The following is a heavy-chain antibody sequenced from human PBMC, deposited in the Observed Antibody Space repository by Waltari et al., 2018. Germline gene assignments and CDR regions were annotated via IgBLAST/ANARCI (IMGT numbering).Heavy chain of an antibody. Sequence: QVQLVQSGSEVKKPGASVKVSCKASGYTFTSYAMHWVRQAPGQRLEWMGRINACNGNTKYSPKFHGRVTITRDKSAGTADMELSSLRSEDTAVYYCARDWIVAGTAGDHHYYGMDVWGQGTTVTVSS. CDR3: ARDWIVAGTAGDHHYYGMDV. J-gene: IGHJ6*02. CDR2: INACNGNT. V-gene: IGHV1-3*01. D-gene: IGHD6-19*01. CDR1: GYTFTSYA.